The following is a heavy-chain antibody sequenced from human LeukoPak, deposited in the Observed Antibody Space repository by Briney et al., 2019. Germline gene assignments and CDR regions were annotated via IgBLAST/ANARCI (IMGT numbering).Heavy chain of an antibody. J-gene: IGHJ4*02. CDR3: ARRHPYYYGSGTYSRED. V-gene: IGHV4-4*07. CDR2: ISTSGTT. D-gene: IGHD3-10*01. CDR1: GGSITSNY. Sequence: SETLSLTCIVSGGSITSNYWSWIRQPAGKGLEWIGRISTSGTTNYHPSLKSRVTLSLDTSKNQFSLNLRSVTAADTAIYFCARRHPYYYGSGTYSREDWGQGTLVTVSS.